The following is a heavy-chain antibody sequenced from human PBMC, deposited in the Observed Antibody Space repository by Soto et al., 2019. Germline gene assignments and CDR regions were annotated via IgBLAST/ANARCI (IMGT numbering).Heavy chain of an antibody. CDR2: IKQDGSEK. CDR1: GFTLSSYC. D-gene: IGHD3-9*01. J-gene: IGHJ6*03. CDR3: ARDLKLRYFDGYMDV. Sequence: GGSLRLSCAASGFTLSSYCMSWVRPAPGKGLEWVANIKQDGSEKYYVDSVKGRFTISRDNAKNSLYLQMNSLRAEDTAVYYCARDLKLRYFDGYMDVWGKGTTVTVSS. V-gene: IGHV3-7*01.